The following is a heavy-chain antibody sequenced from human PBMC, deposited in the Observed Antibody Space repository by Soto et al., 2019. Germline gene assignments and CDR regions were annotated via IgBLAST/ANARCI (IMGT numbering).Heavy chain of an antibody. CDR1: GFTFSTYA. Sequence: GGSLRLSCAASGFTFSTYAMTWVRQAPGKGLEWVSAIIGSGGSTSYRDSVKGRFTISRDNSKNTLYLQMNSLRVEDTAVYFCAKEGLERHFNFHNWGQGTLVTVSS. CDR3: AKEGLERHFNFHN. CDR2: IIGSGGST. D-gene: IGHD1-1*01. V-gene: IGHV3-23*01. J-gene: IGHJ4*02.